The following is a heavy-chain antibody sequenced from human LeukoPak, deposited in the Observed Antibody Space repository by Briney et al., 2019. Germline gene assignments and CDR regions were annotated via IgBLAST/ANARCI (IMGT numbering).Heavy chain of an antibody. CDR3: ATFPYDYDSSGTGVNWFDP. CDR1: GYTLTELS. V-gene: IGHV1-24*01. J-gene: IGHJ5*02. D-gene: IGHD3-22*01. Sequence: AAVKVSCKVSGYTLTELSMHLVRHAPGKGLGWMGGLVLEDGETNYAQKFQGRGTMTEDTSTDTAYMELSSLRSEDTAVYYCATFPYDYDSSGTGVNWFDPWGQGTLVTVSS. CDR2: LVLEDGET.